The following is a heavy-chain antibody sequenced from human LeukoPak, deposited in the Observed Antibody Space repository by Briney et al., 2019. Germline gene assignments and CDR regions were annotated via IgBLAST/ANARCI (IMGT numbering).Heavy chain of an antibody. J-gene: IGHJ4*02. Sequence: GGSLRLSCAASGFTFDDYGMSWVRQAPGKGLEWVSGINWNGGSTGYADSVKGRFTISRDNAKNSLYLQMNSLRAEDTALYYCARDRRYYYDSSGYCPTEVFDYWGQGTLVTVSS. CDR1: GFTFDDYG. D-gene: IGHD3-22*01. CDR3: ARDRRYYYDSSGYCPTEVFDY. V-gene: IGHV3-20*04. CDR2: INWNGGST.